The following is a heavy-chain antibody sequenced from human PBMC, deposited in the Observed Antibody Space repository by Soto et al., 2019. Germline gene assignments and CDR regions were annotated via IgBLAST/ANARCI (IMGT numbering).Heavy chain of an antibody. J-gene: IGHJ2*01. CDR1: GDSVSSSTTA. V-gene: IGHV6-1*01. CDR3: ARGELWYFAF. D-gene: IGHD1-26*01. CDR2: TYYRSKWYT. Sequence: SQTLSLTCAISGDSVSSSTTAWNWIRQSPSRGLEWLGRTYYRSKWYTEYAVSVKSRITITSVTSKNQFSLQLNSVTPEDAAVYYCARGELWYFAFWGRGTLVTVSS.